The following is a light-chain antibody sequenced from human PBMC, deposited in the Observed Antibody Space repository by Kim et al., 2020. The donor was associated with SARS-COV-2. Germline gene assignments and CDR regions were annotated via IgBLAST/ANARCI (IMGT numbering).Light chain of an antibody. J-gene: IGKJ2*01. Sequence: SPGERATLPCRASQIVSSSYLAWYQQKPGQAPRLLIYGASSRATGIPDRFSGSGSGTDFTLTISRLEPEDFAVYYCQQYGSSPMYTCGQGTKLEI. CDR3: QQYGSSPMYT. V-gene: IGKV3-20*01. CDR2: GAS. CDR1: QIVSSSY.